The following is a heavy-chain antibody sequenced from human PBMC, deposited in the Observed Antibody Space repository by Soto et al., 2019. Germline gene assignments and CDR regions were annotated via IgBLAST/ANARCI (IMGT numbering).Heavy chain of an antibody. CDR3: AKDIVFAAAGGMGGGPFDI. Sequence: GGSLRLSCAASGFTFDDYAMHWVRQAPGKGLEWVSGISWNSGSIGYADSVKGRFTISRDNAKNSLYLQMSSLRAEDTALYYCAKDIVFAAAGGMGGGPFDIWGQGTMVTVSS. CDR2: ISWNSGSI. V-gene: IGHV3-9*01. J-gene: IGHJ3*02. CDR1: GFTFDDYA. D-gene: IGHD6-13*01.